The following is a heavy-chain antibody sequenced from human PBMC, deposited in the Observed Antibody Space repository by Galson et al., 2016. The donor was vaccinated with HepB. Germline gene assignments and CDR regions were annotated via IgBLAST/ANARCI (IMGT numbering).Heavy chain of an antibody. CDR1: GFTVSSNY. CDR2: IYNGGST. CDR3: ATSSGASVYYAVDV. J-gene: IGHJ6*02. V-gene: IGHV3-53*01. Sequence: SLRLSCAASGFTVSSNYMNWVRQAPGKGLEWVSAIYNGGSTSYADSVKGRFTISRDISKDTLYLQMNSLRAEDTAVYYCATSSGASVYYAVDVWGQGITVTVSS. D-gene: IGHD6-25*01.